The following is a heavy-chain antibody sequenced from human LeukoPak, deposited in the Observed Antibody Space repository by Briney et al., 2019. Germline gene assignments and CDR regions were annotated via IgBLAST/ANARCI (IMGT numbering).Heavy chain of an antibody. Sequence: ASVKVSCKASGCTFTGYYMHWVRQAPGQGLEWMGWINPNSGGTNYAQKFQGRVTMTRDTSISTAYMELSRLRSDDTAVYYCARSLYSSSIYFDYWGQGTLVTVSS. D-gene: IGHD6-6*01. CDR1: GCTFTGYY. CDR3: ARSLYSSSIYFDY. J-gene: IGHJ4*02. V-gene: IGHV1-2*02. CDR2: INPNSGGT.